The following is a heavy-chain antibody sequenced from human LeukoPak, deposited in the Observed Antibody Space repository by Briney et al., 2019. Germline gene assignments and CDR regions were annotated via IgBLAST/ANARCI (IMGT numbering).Heavy chain of an antibody. J-gene: IGHJ6*02. Sequence: ASVKASCKASGYTFTSYDINWVRQATGQGLEWMGWMNPNSGNTGYAQKFQGRVTMTRNTSISTAYMELSSLRSEDTAVYYCARDNKAPGYYYGMDVWGQGTTVTVSS. CDR2: MNPNSGNT. CDR1: GYTFTSYD. CDR3: ARDNKAPGYYYGMDV. D-gene: IGHD5-24*01. V-gene: IGHV1-8*01.